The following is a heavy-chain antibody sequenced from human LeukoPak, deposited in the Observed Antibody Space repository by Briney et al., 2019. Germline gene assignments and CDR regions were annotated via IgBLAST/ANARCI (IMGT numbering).Heavy chain of an antibody. CDR3: AKDRSITIFGVVIHFDY. D-gene: IGHD3-3*01. CDR2: ISGSGGST. V-gene: IGHV3-23*01. Sequence: GGSLRLSCAASGFTVSSNYMSWIRQAPGKGLEWVSAISGSGGSTYYADSVKGRFTISRDNSKNTLYLQMNSLRAEDTAVYYCAKDRSITIFGVVIHFDYWGQGTLVTVSS. J-gene: IGHJ4*02. CDR1: GFTVSSNY.